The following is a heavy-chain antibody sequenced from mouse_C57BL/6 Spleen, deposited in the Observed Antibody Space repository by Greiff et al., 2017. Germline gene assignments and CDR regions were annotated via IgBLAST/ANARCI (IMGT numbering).Heavy chain of an antibody. Sequence: QVQLQQSGPELVKPGASVKISCKASGYAFSSSWMNWVKQRPGKGLEWIGRIYPGDGDTNYNGKFKGKATLTADKSSSTAYMKLSSLTSEDSAVYFCARGNGSSYDWFAYWGQGTLVTVSA. CDR1: GYAFSSSW. CDR2: IYPGDGDT. V-gene: IGHV1-82*01. J-gene: IGHJ3*01. D-gene: IGHD1-1*01. CDR3: ARGNGSSYDWFAY.